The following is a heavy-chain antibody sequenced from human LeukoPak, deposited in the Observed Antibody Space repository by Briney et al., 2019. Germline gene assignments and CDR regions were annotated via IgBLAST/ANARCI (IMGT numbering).Heavy chain of an antibody. CDR3: ALLDYDILTLGY. D-gene: IGHD3-9*01. CDR1: GGTFSSYA. Sequence: SVTVSCTASGGTFSSYAISWVRQAPGQGLEWMGGIIPIFGTANYAQKFQGRVTITADESTSTAYMELSSLRSEDTAVYYCALLDYDILTLGYWGQGTLVTVSS. V-gene: IGHV1-69*13. J-gene: IGHJ4*02. CDR2: IIPIFGTA.